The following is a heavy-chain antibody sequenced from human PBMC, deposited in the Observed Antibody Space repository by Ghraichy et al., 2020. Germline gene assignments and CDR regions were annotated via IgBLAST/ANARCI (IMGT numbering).Heavy chain of an antibody. Sequence: ASVKVSCKASGYTFTSYYMHWVRQAPGQGLEWMGIINPSGGSTSYAQKFQGRVTMTRDTSTSTVYMELSSLRSEDTAVYYCARGVVGKMVRGVYYYYYGMDVWGQGTTVTVSS. CDR2: INPSGGST. CDR1: GYTFTSYY. V-gene: IGHV1-46*03. J-gene: IGHJ6*02. D-gene: IGHD3-10*01. CDR3: ARGVVGKMVRGVYYYYYGMDV.